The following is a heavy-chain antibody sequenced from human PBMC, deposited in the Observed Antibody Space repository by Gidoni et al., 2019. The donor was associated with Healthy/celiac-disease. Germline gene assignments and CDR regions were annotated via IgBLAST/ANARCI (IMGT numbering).Heavy chain of an antibody. CDR1: GGSISSGSYY. CDR2: IYTSGST. CDR3: ARDRGWGVDY. J-gene: IGHJ4*02. V-gene: IGHV4-61*02. D-gene: IGHD3-10*01. Sequence: QVQLQESGPGLVKPSQTLSLTCTVSGGSISSGSYYWSWIRQPAGKGLEWIGRIYTSGSTNYNPSLKSRVTISVDTSKNQFSLKLSSVTAADTAVYYCARDRGWGVDYWGQGTLVTVSS.